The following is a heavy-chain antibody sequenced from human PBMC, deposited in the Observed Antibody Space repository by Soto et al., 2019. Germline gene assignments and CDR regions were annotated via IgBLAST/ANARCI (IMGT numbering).Heavy chain of an antibody. CDR3: ARQNSGSSET. J-gene: IGHJ4*02. D-gene: IGHD6-6*01. Sequence: PSETLSLTCTVSGGSISSSSYYWGWIRQPPGKGLEWIGSIYYSGSTYYNPSPKSRVTISVDTSKNQFSLKLSSVTAADTAVYYCARQNSGSSETWGQGTLVTVSS. CDR2: IYYSGST. V-gene: IGHV4-39*01. CDR1: GGSISSSSYY.